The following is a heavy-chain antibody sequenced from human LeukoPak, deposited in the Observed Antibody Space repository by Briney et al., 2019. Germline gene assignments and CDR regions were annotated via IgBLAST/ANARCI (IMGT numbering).Heavy chain of an antibody. D-gene: IGHD3-10*01. Sequence: SETLSLTCTVSGGPISSYYWSWIRQPPGKGLEWIGYIYYSGSTNYNPSLKSRVTISVDTSKNQFSLKLSSVTAADTAVYYCAREYYYGSGSYSHDAFDIWGQGTMVTVSS. CDR2: IYYSGST. CDR3: AREYYYGSGSYSHDAFDI. J-gene: IGHJ3*02. CDR1: GGPISSYY. V-gene: IGHV4-59*01.